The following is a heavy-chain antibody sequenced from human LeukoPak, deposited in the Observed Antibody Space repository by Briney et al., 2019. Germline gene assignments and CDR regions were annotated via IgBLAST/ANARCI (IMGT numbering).Heavy chain of an antibody. CDR3: ARGPPPDFDY. CDR2: IHPSGST. Sequence: PSETLSLTCTVSGDSISSYYWSWVRQPAGKGLEWIGRIHPSGSTNYNPSLKSRVALSVDTSKNQFSLKLSSVTAADTAVYYCARGPPPDFDYWGRGTLVTVSS. V-gene: IGHV4-4*07. CDR1: GDSISSYY. J-gene: IGHJ4*02.